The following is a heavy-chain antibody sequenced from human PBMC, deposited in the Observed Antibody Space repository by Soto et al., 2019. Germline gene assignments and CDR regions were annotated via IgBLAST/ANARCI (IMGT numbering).Heavy chain of an antibody. V-gene: IGHV4-39*01. CDR2: IYYSGST. Sequence: QLQLQESGPGLVKPSETLSLTCIVSGVSISSSSHFWSWIRQPPGKALEWIGTIYYSGSTYYNPSRQSRLNVSLDPSKNHFSLKLSSVRAADTAMYYCARHPGGSSFDYWGQGTLLTVSS. CDR1: GVSISSSSHF. CDR3: ARHPGGSSFDY. J-gene: IGHJ4*02. D-gene: IGHD1-26*01.